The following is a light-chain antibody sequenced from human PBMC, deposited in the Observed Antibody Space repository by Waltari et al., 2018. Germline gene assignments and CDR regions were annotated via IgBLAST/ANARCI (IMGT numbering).Light chain of an antibody. V-gene: IGLV1-47*01. J-gene: IGLJ3*02. CDR1: SSNIGSNY. CDR3: AAWDDRLSVV. Sequence: QSVLTQPPSASGTPGQRVTISCSGSSSNIGSNYVYWYQQLPGTAPKLLIYMNKQRPSGVPGRFSGSKSGTSASLAISGLRSEDDADYYCAAWDDRLSVVFGGGTKLTVL. CDR2: MNK.